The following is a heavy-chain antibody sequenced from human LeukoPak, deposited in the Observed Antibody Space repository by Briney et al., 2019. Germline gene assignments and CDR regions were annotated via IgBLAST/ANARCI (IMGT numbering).Heavy chain of an antibody. CDR1: GGSISSGSYY. V-gene: IGHV4-61*02. D-gene: IGHD3-16*01. Sequence: PSETLSLTCTVSGGSISSGSYYWSWIRQPAGKGLEWIGRIYTSGSTNYNPSLKSRVTISVDTSKNQFSLKLSSVTAADTAVYYCARSPLMITFGAMRGYFDYWGQGTLVTVSS. CDR3: ARSPLMITFGAMRGYFDY. J-gene: IGHJ4*02. CDR2: IYTSGST.